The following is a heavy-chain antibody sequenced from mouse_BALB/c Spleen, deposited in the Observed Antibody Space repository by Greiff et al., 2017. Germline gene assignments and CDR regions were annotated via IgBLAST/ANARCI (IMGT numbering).Heavy chain of an antibody. CDR2: IWAGGST. V-gene: IGHV2-9*02. D-gene: IGHD2-4*01. CDR3: ATMITTGWYYFDY. Sequence: QVQLQQSGPGLVAPSQSLSITCTVSGFSLTSYGVHWVRQPPGKGLEWLGVIWAGGSTNYNSALMSRLSISKDNSKSQVFLKMNSLQTDDTAMYYCATMITTGWYYFDYWGQGTTLTVSS. J-gene: IGHJ2*01. CDR1: GFSLTSYG.